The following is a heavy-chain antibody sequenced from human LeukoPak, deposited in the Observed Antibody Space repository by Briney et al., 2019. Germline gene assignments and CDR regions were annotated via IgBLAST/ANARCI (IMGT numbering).Heavy chain of an antibody. CDR2: INYGGSST. CDR3: TKDKAVAGSYGLDV. D-gene: IGHD6-19*01. CDR1: GFSFSSYW. V-gene: IGHV3-74*01. J-gene: IGHJ6*02. Sequence: GGSLRLSCAASGFSFSSYWMHWVRQAPGKGLVWVSRINYGGSSTSYADSVKGRFTISRDNSKNTLYVQMNSLRAEDTAVYYCTKDKAVAGSYGLDVWGQGTTVTVPS.